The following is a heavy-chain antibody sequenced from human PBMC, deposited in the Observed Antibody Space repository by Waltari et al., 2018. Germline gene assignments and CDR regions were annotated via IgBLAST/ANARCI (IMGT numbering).Heavy chain of an antibody. J-gene: IGHJ3*01. V-gene: IGHV4-39*02. Sequence: QLQLQESGPGLGKPSETLSLTCIVSGGSLTSNRHYWAWIRQPPGQGLEWIGTMSYNGATYSSPSLKSRVTVSRDTSKNHLSLKLGSVTAADTAVYYCATYIGASIGTAAFDVWGQGTMVTVSS. D-gene: IGHD5-12*01. CDR1: GGSLTSNRHY. CDR2: MSYNGAT. CDR3: ATYIGASIGTAAFDV.